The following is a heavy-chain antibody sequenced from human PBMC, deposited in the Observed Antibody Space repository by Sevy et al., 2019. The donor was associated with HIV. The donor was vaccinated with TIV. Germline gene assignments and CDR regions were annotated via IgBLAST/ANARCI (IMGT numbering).Heavy chain of an antibody. CDR3: ARDSSGLATVTHNTYYYYYGIDV. D-gene: IGHD4-17*01. V-gene: IGHV4-4*07. J-gene: IGHJ6*02. CDR2: IYTSGST. CDR1: GGSISSYY. Sequence: SETLSLTCTVSGGSISSYYWSWIRQPAGKGLEWIGRIYTSGSTNYNPSLKSRVTMSVDTSKNQFSLKLSSVTAADTAVYYCARDSSGLATVTHNTYYYYYGIDVWGQGTTVTVSS.